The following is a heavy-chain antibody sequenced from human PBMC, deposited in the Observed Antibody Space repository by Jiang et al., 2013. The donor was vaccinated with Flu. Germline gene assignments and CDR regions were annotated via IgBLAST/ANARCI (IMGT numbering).Heavy chain of an antibody. V-gene: IGHV4-39*01. D-gene: IGHD3-10*01. Sequence: LLKPSETLSLTCTVSGGSISSSSYYWGWIRQPPGKGLEWIGSIYYSGSTYYNPSLKSRVTISVDTSKNQFSLKLSSVTAADTAVYYCARHLGYYGSGSFHGDAFDIWGQGTMVTVSS. CDR2: IYYSGST. CDR1: GGSISSSSYY. J-gene: IGHJ3*02. CDR3: ARHLGYYGSGSFHGDAFDI.